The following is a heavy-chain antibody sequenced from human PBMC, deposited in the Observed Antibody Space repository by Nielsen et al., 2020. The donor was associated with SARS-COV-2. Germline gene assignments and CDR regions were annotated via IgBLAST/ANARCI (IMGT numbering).Heavy chain of an antibody. J-gene: IGHJ4*02. CDR3: AKEDDRGGSYYEH. V-gene: IGHV3-23*01. CDR1: GVTFSDYA. Sequence: GGSLRLSCAASGVTFSDYAMTWVRQAPGKGLEWVSSISTSGGGTYYTDSVKGRFTISRDNSKNTLFLHMNSLRAEDTAVYYCAKEDDRGGSYYEHWGQGTLVTVSS. CDR2: ISTSGGGT. D-gene: IGHD1-26*01.